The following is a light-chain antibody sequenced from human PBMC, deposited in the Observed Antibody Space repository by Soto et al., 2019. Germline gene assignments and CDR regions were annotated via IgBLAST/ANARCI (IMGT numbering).Light chain of an antibody. CDR2: DVF. V-gene: IGKV3-11*01. J-gene: IGKJ4*01. CDR3: QQHNSCPLT. Sequence: EIVLTQSPATLSSSVGDRATLSCRASQSLGKTFAWYQQKPGQAPRLLIYDVFKRVTGIPARFSGSGSGTDFTLTISSLEPEDFAIYYCQQHNSCPLTFGGGTKVEIK. CDR1: QSLGKT.